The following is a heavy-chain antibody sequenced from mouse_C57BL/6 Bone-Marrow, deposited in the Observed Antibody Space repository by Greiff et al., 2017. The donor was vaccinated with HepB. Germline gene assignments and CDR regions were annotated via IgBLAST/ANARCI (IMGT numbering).Heavy chain of an antibody. CDR1: GYSITSGYY. Sequence: DVKLVESGPGLVKPSQSLSLTCSVTGYSITSGYYWNWIRQFPGNKLEWMGYISYDGSNNYNPSLKNRISITRDTSKNQFFLKLNSVTTEDTATYYCARDPLFPDYYAMDYWGQGTSVTVSS. CDR2: ISYDGSN. D-gene: IGHD6-1*01. CDR3: ARDPLFPDYYAMDY. V-gene: IGHV3-6*01. J-gene: IGHJ4*01.